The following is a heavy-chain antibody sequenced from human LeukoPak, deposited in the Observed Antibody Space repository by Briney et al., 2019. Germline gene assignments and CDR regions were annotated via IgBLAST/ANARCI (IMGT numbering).Heavy chain of an antibody. V-gene: IGHV3-33*08. Sequence: LSLTCTVSGGSISSGGYYWSWVRQAPGKGLEWLAVIRFDGNNKYYADSVKGRFTISRDNSKNTLYLQMDSLSAEDTAVYYCARESLQYYFDYWGRGTQVTVSS. J-gene: IGHJ4*02. CDR2: IRFDGNNK. CDR1: GGSISSGGYY. CDR3: ARESLQYYFDY.